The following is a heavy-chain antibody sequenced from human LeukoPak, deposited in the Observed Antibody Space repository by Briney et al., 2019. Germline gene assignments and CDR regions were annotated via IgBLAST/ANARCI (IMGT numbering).Heavy chain of an antibody. D-gene: IGHD6-13*01. Sequence: GGSLRLSCAASGFTFSSYSMNWVRQAPGKGLEWVSSISSSSSYTYYADSVKGRFTISRDNAKNSLYLQMNSLRAEDTAVYYCARSWLLAAAGTYDYWGQGTLVTVSS. J-gene: IGHJ4*02. V-gene: IGHV3-21*01. CDR1: GFTFSSYS. CDR2: ISSSSSYT. CDR3: ARSWLLAAAGTYDY.